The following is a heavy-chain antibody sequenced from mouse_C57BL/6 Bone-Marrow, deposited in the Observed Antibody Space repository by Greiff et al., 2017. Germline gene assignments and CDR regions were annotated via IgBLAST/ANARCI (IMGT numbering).Heavy chain of an antibody. Sequence: EVMLVESGGGLVQPKGSLKLSCAASGFSFNTYAMNWVRQAPGKGLEWVARIRSKSNNYATYYADSVKDRFTISRDDSESMLYLQMNNLKTEDTAMYYCVRGYYGSSYWFAYWGQGTLVTVSA. CDR3: VRGYYGSSYWFAY. CDR2: IRSKSNNYAT. V-gene: IGHV10-1*01. D-gene: IGHD1-1*01. CDR1: GFSFNTYA. J-gene: IGHJ3*01.